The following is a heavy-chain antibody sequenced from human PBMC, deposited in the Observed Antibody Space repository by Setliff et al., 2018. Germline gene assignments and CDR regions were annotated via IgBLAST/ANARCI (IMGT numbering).Heavy chain of an antibody. CDR3: ARRRRDDSSGYYYVGWFDP. D-gene: IGHD3-22*01. Sequence: SETLSLTCTVSGGPISSSSYYWGWIRQPPGKGLEWIGSIYYSGSTYYNPSLKSRVTISVDTSKNQFSLKLSSVTAADTAVYYCARRRRDDSSGYYYVGWFDPWGQGTLVTVSS. J-gene: IGHJ5*02. CDR1: GGPISSSSYY. V-gene: IGHV4-39*01. CDR2: IYYSGST.